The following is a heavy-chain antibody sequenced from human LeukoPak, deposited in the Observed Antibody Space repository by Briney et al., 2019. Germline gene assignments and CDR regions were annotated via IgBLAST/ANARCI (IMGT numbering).Heavy chain of an antibody. J-gene: IGHJ6*02. D-gene: IGHD6-19*01. CDR2: ISSSSSYI. Sequence: PGGSLRLSCAASGFTFSSYSMNWVRQAPGKGLEWVSSISSSSSYIYYADSVKGRFTISRDNAKNSLYLQMNSLRAEDTAVYYCARGMGSSGWSAYYYGMDVWGQGTTVTVSS. CDR3: ARGMGSSGWSAYYYGMDV. CDR1: GFTFSSYS. V-gene: IGHV3-21*01.